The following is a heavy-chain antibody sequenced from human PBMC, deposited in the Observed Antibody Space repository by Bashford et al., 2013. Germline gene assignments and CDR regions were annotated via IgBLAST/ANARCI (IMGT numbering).Heavy chain of an antibody. CDR3: ARVWAYCPNGVCSPGWFDP. Sequence: VRQASREGAGVVATIKQDGSEKYYADSVKGRFTISRDNAKNSLYLQMNSLRAEDTAVYHCARVWAYCPNGVCSPGWFDPWGQGTLVTVSS. V-gene: IGHV3-7*03. J-gene: IGHJ5*02. CDR2: IKQDGSEK. D-gene: IGHD2-8*01.